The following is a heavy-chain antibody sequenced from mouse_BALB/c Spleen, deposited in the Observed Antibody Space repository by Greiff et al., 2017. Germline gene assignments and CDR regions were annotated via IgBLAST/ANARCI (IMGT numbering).Heavy chain of an antibody. CDR1: GDSITSGY. D-gene: IGHD3-1*01. V-gene: IGHV3-8*02. J-gene: IGHJ4*01. Sequence: EVQLVESGPSLVKPSQTLSLTCSVTGDSITSGYWNWIRKFPGNKLEYMGYISYSGSTYYNPSLKSRISITRDTSKNQYYLQLNSVTTEDTATYYCARRAARATGYAMDYWGQGTSVTVSS. CDR2: ISYSGST. CDR3: ARRAARATGYAMDY.